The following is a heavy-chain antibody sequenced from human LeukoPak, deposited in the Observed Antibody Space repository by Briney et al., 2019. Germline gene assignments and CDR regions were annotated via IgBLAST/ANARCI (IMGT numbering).Heavy chain of an antibody. Sequence: PGGSLRLSCATSGFTLSLSNYGMHWVRQAPGKGLEWVAVISNDGSIQYYADSVKGRFSISRDNSEKTVFLQMSSLRAEDTALYYCVRYTADYRAFDMWGQGTMVSVSP. CDR3: VRYTADYRAFDM. CDR2: ISNDGSIQ. J-gene: IGHJ3*02. D-gene: IGHD4-11*01. CDR1: GFTLSLSNYG. V-gene: IGHV3-33*01.